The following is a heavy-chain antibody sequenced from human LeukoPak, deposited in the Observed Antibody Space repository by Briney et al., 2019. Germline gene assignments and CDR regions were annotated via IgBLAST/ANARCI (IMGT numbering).Heavy chain of an antibody. J-gene: IGHJ5*02. Sequence: GASVKVSCKASGYTFIGYYMHWVRQAPGQGLEWMGWINANSGGTNYAQKFQGRVTMTRDTSISTAYMELSRLRSDDTAVYYCARARDGYNYGSNWFDPWGQGTLVTVSS. CDR2: INANSGGT. V-gene: IGHV1-2*02. D-gene: IGHD5-18*01. CDR1: GYTFIGYY. CDR3: ARARDGYNYGSNWFDP.